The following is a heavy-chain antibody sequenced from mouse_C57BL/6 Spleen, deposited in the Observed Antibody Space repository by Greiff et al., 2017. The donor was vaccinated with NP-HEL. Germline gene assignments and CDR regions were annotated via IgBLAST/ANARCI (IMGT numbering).Heavy chain of an antibody. CDR3: AREEITTVERDY. V-gene: IGHV1-81*01. Sequence: QVQLQQSGAELARPGASVKLSCKASGYTFTSYGISWVKQRTGQGLEWIGEIYPRSGNTYYNEKFKGKATLTADKSSSTAYMELRSLTSEDSAVYFCAREEITTVERDYWGQGTTLTVSS. CDR1: GYTFTSYG. D-gene: IGHD1-1*01. CDR2: IYPRSGNT. J-gene: IGHJ2*01.